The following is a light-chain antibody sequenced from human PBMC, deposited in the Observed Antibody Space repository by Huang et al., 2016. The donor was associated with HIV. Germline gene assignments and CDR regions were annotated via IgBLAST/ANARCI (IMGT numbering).Light chain of an antibody. CDR3: LQHHAYPRT. V-gene: IGKV1-17*03. Sequence: DIQMTQSPSAMSASVGDKVTITCRASQAISNYLVWFQQKPGRAPKRLIYAASSLQSGVPSRFGGSGYGTKFTLTISSLQPEDFATYYCLQHHAYPRTFGPGTKVEVK. J-gene: IGKJ1*01. CDR2: AAS. CDR1: QAISNY.